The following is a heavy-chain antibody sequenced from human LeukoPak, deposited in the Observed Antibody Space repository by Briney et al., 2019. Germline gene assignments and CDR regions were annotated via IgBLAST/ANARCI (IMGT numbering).Heavy chain of an antibody. V-gene: IGHV4-39*01. CDR2: IYYSGST. CDR3: ARVIAARNHWIDP. D-gene: IGHD6-6*01. CDR1: GGSISSSSYY. Sequence: SETLSLTCTVSGGSISSSSYYWGWIRQPPGKGLEWIGSIYYSGSTYYNPSLKSRVTISVDTSKNQFTLKLSSVTAADTAVYYCARVIAARNHWIDPWGQGTLVTVSS. J-gene: IGHJ5*02.